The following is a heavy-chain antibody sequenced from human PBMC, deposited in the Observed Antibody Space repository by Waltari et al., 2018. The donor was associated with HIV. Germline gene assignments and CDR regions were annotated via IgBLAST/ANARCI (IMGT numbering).Heavy chain of an antibody. CDR2: ISYDGSNK. D-gene: IGHD4-17*01. Sequence: QVQLVESGGGVVQPGRSLRLSCAAPGFTFSSYAMHWVRQSPGKGLEWVAVISYDGSNKYYADSVKGRFTISRDNSKNTLYLQMNSLRAEDTAVYYCASLNRGDYGDYWGQGTLVTVSS. CDR1: GFTFSSYA. V-gene: IGHV3-30*01. J-gene: IGHJ4*02. CDR3: ASLNRGDYGDY.